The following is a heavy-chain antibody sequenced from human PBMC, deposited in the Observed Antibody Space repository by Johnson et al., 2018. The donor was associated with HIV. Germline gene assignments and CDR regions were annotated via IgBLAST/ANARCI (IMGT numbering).Heavy chain of an antibody. CDR1: GFTFDDYD. CDR3: AKGASGSQRRGAFHI. D-gene: IGHD1-26*01. J-gene: IGHJ3*02. Sequence: VQLVESGGGVVQPGRSLRLSCAASGFTFDDYDMSWVRQAPGKGLEWVSNINWNGGSTGYADSVKGRFTISRDNAKNSLYLQMNSLGAEDTALYYCAKGASGSQRRGAFHIWGQGTMVTVSS. V-gene: IGHV3-20*04. CDR2: INWNGGST.